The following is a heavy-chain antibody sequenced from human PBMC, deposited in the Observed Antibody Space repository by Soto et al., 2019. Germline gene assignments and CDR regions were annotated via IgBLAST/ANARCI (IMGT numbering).Heavy chain of an antibody. CDR2: INHSGGT. CDR1: GGSFSAYY. D-gene: IGHD3-22*01. CDR3: ARGSVDTVDSSGFYEY. Sequence: SETLSLTCAVYGGSFSAYYWSWIRQPPGKGLEWIGEINHSGGTSYNPSLKSRVTISVDTSKSQFSLKLTSVTAADRAVYYCARGSVDTVDSSGFYEYWAGGTPVTVS. V-gene: IGHV4-34*01. J-gene: IGHJ4*02.